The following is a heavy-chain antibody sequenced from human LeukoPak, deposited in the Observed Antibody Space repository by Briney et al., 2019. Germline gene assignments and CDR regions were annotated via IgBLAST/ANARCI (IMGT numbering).Heavy chain of an antibody. Sequence: WEPLSLPCTFSGGSISSHYWSWIGQPPGKGLDWIGYIYYSGSTNYNPSLKSRVTISGDKSKNQFSLKLSSVTAADAAVYYCAREGVTAPQMYSSSSRIDNWFDPWGQGTLVTVSS. V-gene: IGHV4-59*11. D-gene: IGHD6-6*01. CDR3: AREGVTAPQMYSSSSRIDNWFDP. CDR1: GGSISSHY. J-gene: IGHJ5*02. CDR2: IYYSGST.